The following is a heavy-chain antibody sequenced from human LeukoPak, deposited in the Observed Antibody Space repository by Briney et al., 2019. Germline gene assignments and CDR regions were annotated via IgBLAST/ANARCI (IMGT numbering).Heavy chain of an antibody. CDR1: GYSISSSNW. J-gene: IGHJ4*02. Sequence: SETLSLTCAVSGYSISSSNWWGWVRQPPRKGLEWSGYIHYSGSTYYNPSLLSRVTMSVDTSKNQFSLKLSSVTAVDTAVYYCARKHRWNGLYFDYWGQGILVTVSS. V-gene: IGHV4-28*01. D-gene: IGHD1-1*01. CDR3: ARKHRWNGLYFDY. CDR2: IHYSGST.